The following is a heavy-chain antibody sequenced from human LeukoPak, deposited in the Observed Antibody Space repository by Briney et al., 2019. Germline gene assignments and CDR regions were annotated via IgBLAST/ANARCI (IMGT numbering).Heavy chain of an antibody. CDR2: ISGSGGST. D-gene: IGHD3-9*01. V-gene: IGHV3-23*01. CDR1: GFTFSSYA. J-gene: IGHJ4*02. CDR3: AKGLGLRYFDWSSFDY. Sequence: GGSLRLSCVASGFTFSSYAMRWVRQAPGKGLEWVSAISGSGGSTYYADSVKGRFTISRDNSKNTLYLQMNSLRAEDTAVYYCAKGLGLRYFDWSSFDYWGQGTLVTVSS.